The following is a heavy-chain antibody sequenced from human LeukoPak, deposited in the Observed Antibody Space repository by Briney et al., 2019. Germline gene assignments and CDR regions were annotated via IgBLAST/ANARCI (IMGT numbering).Heavy chain of an antibody. CDR2: IWSDGNNK. CDR1: GFAFSTSG. V-gene: IGHV3-33*06. CDR3: AKRGPHSFWYYFDY. Sequence: GGSLRLSCVASGFAFSTSGMHWVRQAPDKGLEWVAVIWSDGNNKYYTDSVKGRFTISRDNTKNTLYLEMNNLRVEDTAVYYCAKRGPHSFWYYFDYWGQGTLVTVSS. J-gene: IGHJ4*02. D-gene: IGHD3-3*01.